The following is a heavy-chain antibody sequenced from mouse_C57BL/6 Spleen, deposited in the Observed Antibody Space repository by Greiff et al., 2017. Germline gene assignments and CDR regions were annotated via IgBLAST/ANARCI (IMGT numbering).Heavy chain of an antibody. J-gene: IGHJ2*01. CDR3: ARWTGYFDY. V-gene: IGHV1-52*01. CDR2: IDPSDSET. Sequence: QVQLQQPGAELVRPGSSVKLSCKASGYTFTSYWMHWVKQRPIQGLEWIGNIDPSDSETNYNQKFKDKATLTVDKSSSTAYMQLSSLTSEDSAVYYCARWTGYFDYWGRGTTLTVSS. D-gene: IGHD4-1*01. CDR1: GYTFTSYW.